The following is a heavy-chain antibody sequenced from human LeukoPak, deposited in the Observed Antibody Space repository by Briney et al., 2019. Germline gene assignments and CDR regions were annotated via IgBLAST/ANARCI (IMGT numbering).Heavy chain of an antibody. CDR3: ARAGEAARLRGGDAFDI. V-gene: IGHV4-34*01. J-gene: IGHJ3*02. CDR2: INHSGST. D-gene: IGHD6-6*01. CDR1: GGSISGGSISSDY. Sequence: SETLSLTCTVSGGSISGGSISSDYWSWIRQPPGKGLEWIGEINHSGSTNYNPSLKSRVTISVDTSKNQFSLKLSSVTAADTAVYYCARAGEAARLRGGDAFDIWGQGTMVTVSS.